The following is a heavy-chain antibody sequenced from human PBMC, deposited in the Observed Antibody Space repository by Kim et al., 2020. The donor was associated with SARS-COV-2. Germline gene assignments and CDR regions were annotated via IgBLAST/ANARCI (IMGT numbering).Heavy chain of an antibody. CDR2: ISSSSSTI. V-gene: IGHV3-48*02. D-gene: IGHD3-10*01. J-gene: IGHJ4*02. Sequence: GGSLRLSCAASGFTFSSYSMNWVRQAPGKGLEWVSYISSSSSTIYYADSAKGRFTISRDNAKNSLYLQMNSQRDEDTAVYYCARGTSNLYHYGSVSYLLDYWGQRTLVTVSS. CDR1: GFTFSSYS. CDR3: ARGTSNLYHYGSVSYLLDY.